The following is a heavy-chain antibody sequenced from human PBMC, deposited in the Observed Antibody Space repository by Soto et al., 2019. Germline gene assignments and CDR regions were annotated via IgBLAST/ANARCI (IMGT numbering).Heavy chain of an antibody. D-gene: IGHD2-2*01. J-gene: IGHJ6*02. V-gene: IGHV3-74*01. CDR3: ARDRVPQLGYYGMDV. CDR2: INSDESSR. CDR1: GFIFNSYW. Sequence: GGSLRLSCAASGFIFNSYWMHWVRQAPGKGLVWVSRINSDESSRSYADSVKGRFTISRDNAKNTLYLQMNSLRAEDTAVFFCARDRVPQLGYYGMDVWGQGTTVTVSS.